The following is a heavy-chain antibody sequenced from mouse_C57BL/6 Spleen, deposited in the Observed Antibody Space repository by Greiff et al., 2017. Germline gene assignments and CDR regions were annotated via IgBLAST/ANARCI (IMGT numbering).Heavy chain of an antibody. CDR3: ARGGSSYGDY. V-gene: IGHV1-7*01. Sequence: QVQLQQSGAELAKPGASVKLSCTASGYTFTSYWMHWVKQRPGQGLEWIGYINPSSGYTKYNQKFKDKATLTADKSSITAYMQLSSLTYEDSAVYYCARGGSSYGDYWGQGTTLTVSS. CDR2: INPSSGYT. D-gene: IGHD1-1*01. CDR1: GYTFTSYW. J-gene: IGHJ2*01.